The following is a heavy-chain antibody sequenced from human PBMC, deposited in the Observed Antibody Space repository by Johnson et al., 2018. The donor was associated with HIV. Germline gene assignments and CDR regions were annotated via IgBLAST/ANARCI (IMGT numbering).Heavy chain of an antibody. CDR1: GFTFSSYW. CDR3: AKDTSHACDSGSYWGAFDI. CDR2: VKHDGSEK. V-gene: IGHV3-7*01. D-gene: IGHD1-26*01. J-gene: IGHJ3*02. Sequence: VQLVESGGGLAQPGGSLRLSCAASGFTFSSYWMAWVRQAPGKGLEWVANVKHDGSEKNYVDSVKGRFTISRDNAKNSMYLQMNSLRGEDTAVYYCAKDTSHACDSGSYWGAFDIWGQGTMVTVSS.